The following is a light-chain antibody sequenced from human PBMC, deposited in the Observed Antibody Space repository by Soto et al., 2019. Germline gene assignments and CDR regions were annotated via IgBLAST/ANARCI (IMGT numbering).Light chain of an antibody. CDR2: SNN. CDR3: AAWDDSLNGLYV. V-gene: IGLV1-44*01. CDR1: SSNIGSNT. J-gene: IGLJ1*01. Sequence: QSVLTQPPSASGTPGQRVTICWSGSSSNIGSNTVNWYQQLPGTAPELLIYSNNQRPSGVPDRFSGSKSGTSASLAISGLQSEDEADYYCAAWDDSLNGLYVFGTGTKVTVL.